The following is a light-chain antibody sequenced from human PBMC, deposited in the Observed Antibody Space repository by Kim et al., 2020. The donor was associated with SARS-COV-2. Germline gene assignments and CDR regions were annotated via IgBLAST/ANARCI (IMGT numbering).Light chain of an antibody. V-gene: IGKV1-39*01. CDR1: QSITY. CDR2: AAS. J-gene: IGKJ1*01. Sequence: SASVGDRVTITCRASQSITYLNWYQQKPGKAPNLLIYAASHLQGGVPSRFTGSGSGTDFSLTISSLQPEDFATYYCQQGSSIPWTFGQGTKVDIK. CDR3: QQGSSIPWT.